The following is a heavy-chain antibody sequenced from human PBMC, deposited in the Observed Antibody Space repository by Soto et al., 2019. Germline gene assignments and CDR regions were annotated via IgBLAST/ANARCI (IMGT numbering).Heavy chain of an antibody. CDR1: GDSISSNNNY. CDR2: ISYSGTT. V-gene: IGHV4-30-4*01. CDR3: ARGRGYSYGLDP. Sequence: QVQLQESGPGLEKPSQTVSLTCTVCGDSISSNNNYWSWIREPPEEGLEWIGFISYSGTTSYSPSLKSRVAISLDTSKNQFSLSLSSVTAADTAVYYCARGRGYSYGLDPWGQGTLVTVSS. J-gene: IGHJ5*02. D-gene: IGHD5-18*01.